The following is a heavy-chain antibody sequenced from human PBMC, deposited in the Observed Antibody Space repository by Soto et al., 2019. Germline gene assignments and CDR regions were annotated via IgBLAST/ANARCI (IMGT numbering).Heavy chain of an antibody. J-gene: IGHJ4*02. Sequence: GSLRLSCAASGFTFSTYSMNWVRQAPGKGLEWVSYISSSSSTVYYAHSVKGRFTISRDNAKNSVYLQMNSLRDEDTAVYYCERGRANWNYVDNWGQGTLVTVSS. V-gene: IGHV3-48*02. CDR3: ERGRANWNYVDN. CDR2: ISSSSSTV. D-gene: IGHD1-1*01. CDR1: GFTFSTYS.